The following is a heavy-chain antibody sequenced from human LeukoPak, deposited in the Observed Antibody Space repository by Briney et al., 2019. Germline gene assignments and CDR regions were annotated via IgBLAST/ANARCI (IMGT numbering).Heavy chain of an antibody. CDR2: ISAGADVI. CDR1: GFSFRDYP. V-gene: IGHV3-23*01. D-gene: IGHD1-14*01. J-gene: IGHJ5*02. Sequence: GGSLRLSCEAAGFSFRDYPMGWVRRASGKGLEWVSGISAGADVIFYADTVKGRFTISRDNSKNTLYLQMNSLRAEDTAVYYCANKPAGFDPWGQGTLVTVSS. CDR3: ANKPAGFDP.